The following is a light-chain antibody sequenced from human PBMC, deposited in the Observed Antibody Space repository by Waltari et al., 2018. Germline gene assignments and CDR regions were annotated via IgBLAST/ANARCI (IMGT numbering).Light chain of an antibody. CDR2: KAS. Sequence: DIQMTQSPSTLSASVGDRVPNTCRASQSISPWLAWYQQKPGKAPTLLIYKASSLQSGVPSRFSGSGSGAEFTLTISSLQPDDFATYYCQQYNSYPYTFGQGTKLEI. V-gene: IGKV1-5*03. J-gene: IGKJ2*01. CDR3: QQYNSYPYT. CDR1: QSISPW.